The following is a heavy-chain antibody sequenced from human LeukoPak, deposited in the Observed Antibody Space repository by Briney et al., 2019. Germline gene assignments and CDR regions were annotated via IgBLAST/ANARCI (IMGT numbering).Heavy chain of an antibody. Sequence: PGGSLRLSCAASGFTFSDYYMSWIRQAPGKGLEWVSYISSSGSTIYYADSVKGRFTISRDNAKNSLYLQMNSLRAEDTAVYYCAGTYYSSSWKGLFDYWGQGTLVTVSS. J-gene: IGHJ4*02. CDR2: ISSSGSTI. V-gene: IGHV3-11*04. CDR1: GFTFSDYY. D-gene: IGHD6-6*01. CDR3: AGTYYSSSWKGLFDY.